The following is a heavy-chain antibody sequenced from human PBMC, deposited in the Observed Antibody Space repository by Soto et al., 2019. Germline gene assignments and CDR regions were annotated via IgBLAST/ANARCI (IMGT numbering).Heavy chain of an antibody. CDR2: IYSGGST. D-gene: IGHD2-15*01. J-gene: IGHJ6*02. V-gene: IGHV3-53*01. CDR1: GFTVSSNY. CDR3: ARDPIPQGGPGGMDV. Sequence: LRLSCAASGFTVSSNYMSWVRQAPGKGLEWVSVIYSGGSTYYADSVKGRFTISRDNSKNTLYLQMNRLRAEDTAVYYCARDPIPQGGPGGMDVWGQGTTVTVSS.